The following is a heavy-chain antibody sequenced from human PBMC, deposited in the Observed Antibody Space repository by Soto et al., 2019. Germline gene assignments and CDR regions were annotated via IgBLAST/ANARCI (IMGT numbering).Heavy chain of an antibody. CDR1: GYSLTSYC. CDR2: IYPGDSYT. J-gene: IGHJ6*01. Sequence: GESLKISLKGSGYSLTSYCIGWVRQLPVKVLEWMGIIYPGDSYTRYSPSFQGQVTISDDKSISTADLQWSSLKASDTAMYYCPTRANYYDSSGYYYAMDVWGQGTTVPDSS. D-gene: IGHD3-22*01. V-gene: IGHV5-51*03. CDR3: PTRANYYDSSGYYYAMDV.